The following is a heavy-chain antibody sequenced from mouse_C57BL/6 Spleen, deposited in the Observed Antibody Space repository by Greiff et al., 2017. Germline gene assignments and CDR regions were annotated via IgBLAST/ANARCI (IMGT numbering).Heavy chain of an antibody. V-gene: IGHV1-82*01. CDR2: IYPGDGDT. D-gene: IGHD1-1*01. CDR3: AREEGYYGSSPDY. Sequence: QVQLQQSGPELVKPGASVKISCKASGYAFSSSWMNWVKQRPGKGLEWIGRIYPGDGDTNYNGKFKGKATMTADKSSSTAYMRHSSLTSEDSAVSSCAREEGYYGSSPDYWGQGTTLTVSS. J-gene: IGHJ2*01. CDR1: GYAFSSSW.